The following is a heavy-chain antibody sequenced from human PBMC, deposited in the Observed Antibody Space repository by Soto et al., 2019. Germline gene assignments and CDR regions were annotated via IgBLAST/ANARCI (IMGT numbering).Heavy chain of an antibody. Sequence: SETLSLTCTVSGGSISSSSYYWGWIRQPPGKGLEWIGSIYYSGSTYYNPSLKSRVTISVDTSKNQFSLKLSSVTAADTAVYYCARHYYYGSGSYLGSLDYYYMDVWGKGTTVTVSS. CDR3: ARHYYYGSGSYLGSLDYYYMDV. CDR1: GGSISSSSYY. V-gene: IGHV4-39*01. J-gene: IGHJ6*03. CDR2: IYYSGST. D-gene: IGHD3-10*01.